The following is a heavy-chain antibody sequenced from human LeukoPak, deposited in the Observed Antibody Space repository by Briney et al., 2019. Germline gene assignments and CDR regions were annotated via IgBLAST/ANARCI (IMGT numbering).Heavy chain of an antibody. CDR3: ARVSAHAGIAVAASDY. Sequence: GGSMRLSCAASGFTFSRYTMNWVRQAPGKGLEWVSSISTSSNYIYYADSLRGRFTISRDNAKNSLYLQMNGLRAEDTAVYYCARVSAHAGIAVAASDYWGQGTLVTVSS. CDR2: ISTSSNYI. J-gene: IGHJ4*02. V-gene: IGHV3-21*01. CDR1: GFTFSRYT. D-gene: IGHD6-19*01.